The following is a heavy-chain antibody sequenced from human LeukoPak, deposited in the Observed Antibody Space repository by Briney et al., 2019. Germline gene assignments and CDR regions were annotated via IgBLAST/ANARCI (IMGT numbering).Heavy chain of an antibody. Sequence: GGSLRLSCAASGFTLSSYAMNWVRQAPGKGLEWLSYISSGSSTIYYTDSVKGRFTSSRDNAKNSLFLQKNSLRDEDTAVYYCTTWDGVDWGQGTMVTVSS. V-gene: IGHV3-48*02. CDR2: ISSGSSTI. CDR1: GFTLSSYA. D-gene: IGHD1-14*01. J-gene: IGHJ3*01. CDR3: TTWDGVD.